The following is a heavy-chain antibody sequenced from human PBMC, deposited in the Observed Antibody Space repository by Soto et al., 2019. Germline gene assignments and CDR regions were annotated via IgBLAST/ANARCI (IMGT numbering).Heavy chain of an antibody. CDR1: GGTFSSYA. V-gene: IGHV1-69*01. Sequence: QVQLVQSGAEVKKPGSSVKVSCKASGGTFSSYAISWVRQAPGQGLEWLGGIIPIFGTANYAQKFQGRVTITADESTSTAYMELSSLRSDDTAVYYCARVWYYDSSGYYYLDYWGQGTLVTVSS. J-gene: IGHJ4*02. D-gene: IGHD3-22*01. CDR3: ARVWYYDSSGYYYLDY. CDR2: IIPIFGTA.